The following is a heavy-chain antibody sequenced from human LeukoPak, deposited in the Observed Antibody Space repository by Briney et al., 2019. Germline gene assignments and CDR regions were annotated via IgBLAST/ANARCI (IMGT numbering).Heavy chain of an antibody. CDR3: ARDRSYGLEC. CDR2: INGDGSST. V-gene: IGHV3-74*01. D-gene: IGHD3-16*01. Sequence: GGSLRLSRAASGFTLSTYLMHWVRPVPRRGRVWVSRINGDGSSTNYADSVKGRFTISRDNAKKTLYLQMNSLIGEDTAVYYCARDRSYGLECWGLGTLVTVSS. CDR1: GFTLSTYL. J-gene: IGHJ4*02.